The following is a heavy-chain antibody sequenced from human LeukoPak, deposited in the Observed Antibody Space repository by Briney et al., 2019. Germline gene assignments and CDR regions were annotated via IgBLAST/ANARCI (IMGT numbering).Heavy chain of an antibody. J-gene: IGHJ6*03. D-gene: IGHD3-10*01. V-gene: IGHV3-7*01. CDR3: ARSPAGDAWPPAYYMDV. Sequence: GGSLRLSCAASGFTFSTYWMTWDRQAPGKGLEWVANIKEDGTEKYYVGSVKGRFTISRDNAKKSLYLQMNSLRDDDTAVYFCARSPAGDAWPPAYYMDVWGKGTTVTVSS. CDR2: IKEDGTEK. CDR1: GFTFSTYW.